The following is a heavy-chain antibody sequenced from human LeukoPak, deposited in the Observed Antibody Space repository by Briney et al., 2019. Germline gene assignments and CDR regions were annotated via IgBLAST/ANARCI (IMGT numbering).Heavy chain of an antibody. J-gene: IGHJ4*02. CDR3: ASGVVTARAGSGDY. V-gene: IGHV1-46*01. Sequence: ASVKVSCKASGYTFTSHFMHWVRQAPGQGLEWMGIINPRGGSTSYTQKFQGRVTMTRDTSTSTVYMELSSLRSEDTAVYYCASGVVTARAGSGDYWGQGTLVTVSS. CDR1: GYTFTSHF. CDR2: INPRGGST. D-gene: IGHD2-21*02.